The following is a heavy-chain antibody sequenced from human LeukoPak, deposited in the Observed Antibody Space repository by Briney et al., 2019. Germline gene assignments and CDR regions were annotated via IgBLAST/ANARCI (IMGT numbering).Heavy chain of an antibody. Sequence: ASQTLSLTCTVSGGSFSSGSYYWNWIRQPAGKGLAWIGRIHTSGSTNYNPSLKSRVTISLDTSKNQLSLKLSSVTAADTAVYYCARVCPIITGNPLDYWGQRALVTVSS. V-gene: IGHV4-61*02. CDR2: IHTSGST. CDR3: ARVCPIITGNPLDY. CDR1: GGSFSSGSYY. J-gene: IGHJ4*02. D-gene: IGHD1-20*01.